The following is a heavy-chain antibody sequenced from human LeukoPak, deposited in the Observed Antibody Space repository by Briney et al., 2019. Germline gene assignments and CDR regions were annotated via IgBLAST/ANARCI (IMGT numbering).Heavy chain of an antibody. V-gene: IGHV3-74*01. CDR1: GFTFSSYW. J-gene: IGHJ5*02. Sequence: GGSLRLSCAASGFTFSSYWMHWVRQAPGKGLVWVSRINSDGSSTSYADSVKGRFTISRDNAKNTLNLQMNSLRAEDTAVYYCARDLGQYYDTSDNWFDPWGQGTLVTVSS. D-gene: IGHD3-22*01. CDR2: INSDGSST. CDR3: ARDLGQYYDTSDNWFDP.